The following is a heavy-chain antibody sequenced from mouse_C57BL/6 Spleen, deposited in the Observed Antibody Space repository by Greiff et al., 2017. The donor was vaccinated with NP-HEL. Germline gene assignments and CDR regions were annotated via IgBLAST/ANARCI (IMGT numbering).Heavy chain of an antibody. CDR3: ARHERDYYGSRGGYFDY. J-gene: IGHJ2*01. Sequence: QVQLKQSGAELVKPGASVKLSCKASGYTFTEYTIHWVKQRSGQGLEWIGWFYPGSGSIKYNEKFKDKATLTADKSSSTVYMELSRLTSEDSAVYFCARHERDYYGSRGGYFDYWGQGTTLTVSS. D-gene: IGHD1-1*01. CDR2: FYPGSGSI. V-gene: IGHV1-62-2*01. CDR1: GYTFTEYT.